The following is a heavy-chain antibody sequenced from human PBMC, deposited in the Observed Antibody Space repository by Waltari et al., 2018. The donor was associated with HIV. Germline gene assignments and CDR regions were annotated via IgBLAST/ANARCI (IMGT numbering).Heavy chain of an antibody. Sequence: QVQLVQSGAEVKKPGSSVKVSCRASGGSFRSYAITWVRQAPGQGLEWMGGSIPVFGTANYAQKFQGRVTITADESTSTAYIDLRSLTSEDTAVYYCARILGSSWYNWIDPWGQGTLVTVSS. CDR1: GGSFRSYA. CDR3: ARILGSSWYNWIDP. D-gene: IGHD6-13*01. J-gene: IGHJ5*02. CDR2: SIPVFGTA. V-gene: IGHV1-69*12.